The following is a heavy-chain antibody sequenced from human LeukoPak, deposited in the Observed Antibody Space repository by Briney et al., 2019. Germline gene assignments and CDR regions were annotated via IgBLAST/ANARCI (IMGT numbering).Heavy chain of an antibody. V-gene: IGHV3-30-3*01. J-gene: IGHJ4*02. CDR3: ASHYPRGLREWEFDY. D-gene: IGHD1-26*01. Sequence: GGSLRLSCAASGFTFSSYAMHWVRQAPGKGLEWVAVISYDGSNKYYADSVKGRFTISRDNSKNTLYLQMNSLRAEDTAVYYCASHYPRGLREWEFDYWGQGTLVTVSS. CDR1: GFTFSSYA. CDR2: ISYDGSNK.